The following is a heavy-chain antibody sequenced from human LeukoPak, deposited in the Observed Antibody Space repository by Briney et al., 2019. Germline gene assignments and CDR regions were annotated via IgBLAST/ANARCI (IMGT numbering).Heavy chain of an antibody. CDR1: GGSISSGDYS. D-gene: IGHD1-26*01. J-gene: IGHJ5*02. V-gene: IGHV4-30-4*07. CDR2: MYYSGST. Sequence: PSETLSLTCAVSGGSISSGDYSWSWIRQPPGKGLEWIGYMYYSGSTYSNLSLKSRVTISVDTSKNQFSLKLSSVTAADTAVYYCARDPDPLGRNWFDPWGQGTLVTVSS. CDR3: ARDPDPLGRNWFDP.